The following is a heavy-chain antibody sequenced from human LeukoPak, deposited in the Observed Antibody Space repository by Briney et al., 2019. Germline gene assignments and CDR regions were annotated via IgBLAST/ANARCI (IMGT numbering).Heavy chain of an antibody. CDR1: GFIVSNNY. V-gene: IGHV3-53*01. Sequence: GGSLRLSCAASGFIVSNNYMSWVRQAPGKGLEWVSVLHSGGSTYYADSVKGRFTISRDNSKNTVYLQMNRLRAEDTAVYYCAREVFSDCGGDCYSYWGQGTLVTVSS. D-gene: IGHD2-21*02. CDR3: AREVFSDCGGDCYSY. J-gene: IGHJ4*02. CDR2: LHSGGST.